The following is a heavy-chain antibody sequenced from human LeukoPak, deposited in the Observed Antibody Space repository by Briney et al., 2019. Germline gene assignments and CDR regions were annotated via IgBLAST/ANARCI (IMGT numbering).Heavy chain of an antibody. CDR3: ASDARHYYDSSGELDY. D-gene: IGHD3-22*01. V-gene: IGHV1-2*02. CDR1: GYTFTGYY. J-gene: IGHJ4*02. CDR2: INPNSGGT. Sequence: GASVKVSCKASGYTFTGYYMHWVRQAPGQGLEWMGWINPNSGGTNYAQKFQGRVTMTRDMSTSTVYMELSSLRSEDTAVYYCASDARHYYDSSGELDYWGQGTLVTVSS.